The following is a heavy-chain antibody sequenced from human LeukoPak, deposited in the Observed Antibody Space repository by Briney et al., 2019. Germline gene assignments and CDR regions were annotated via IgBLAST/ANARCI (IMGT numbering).Heavy chain of an antibody. CDR1: GGSISSYY. Sequence: SETLSLTCTVSGGSISSYYWSWIRQPAGKGLEWIGRIYTTGSTNYNPSLKSRVTMSVDTSKNQFSLKLSSVTAADTAVYYCARDRSGSSYYYYYVDVWGKGTTVTVSS. D-gene: IGHD3-10*01. CDR2: IYTTGST. CDR3: ARDRSGSSYYYYYVDV. J-gene: IGHJ6*03. V-gene: IGHV4-4*07.